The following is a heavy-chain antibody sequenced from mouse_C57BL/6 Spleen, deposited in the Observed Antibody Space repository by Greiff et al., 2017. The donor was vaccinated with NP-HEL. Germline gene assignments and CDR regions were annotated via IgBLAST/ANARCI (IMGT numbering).Heavy chain of an antibody. J-gene: IGHJ4*01. CDR1: GYTFTSYW. CDR3: ARRGNYDYYAMDY. Sequence: VQLQQSGAELVKPGASVKLSCKASGYTFTSYWMQWVKQRPGQGLEWIGEIDPSDSYTNYNQKFKGKATLTVDTSSSTAYMQLSSLTSEDSAVYYCARRGNYDYYAMDYWGQGTSVTVSS. D-gene: IGHD2-1*01. CDR2: IDPSDSYT. V-gene: IGHV1-50*01.